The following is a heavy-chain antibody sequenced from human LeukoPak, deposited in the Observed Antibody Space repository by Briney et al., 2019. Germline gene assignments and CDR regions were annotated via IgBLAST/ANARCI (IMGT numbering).Heavy chain of an antibody. Sequence: GGSLRLSCAASGFTFSDYYMSWIRQAPGKGLEWVSYISSSGSTIYYADSVKGRFTIPRDNAKNSLYLQTNSLRAEDTAVYYCAREGLQLNFDHWGQGTLVTVSS. V-gene: IGHV3-11*01. D-gene: IGHD5-24*01. CDR3: AREGLQLNFDH. CDR1: GFTFSDYY. CDR2: ISSSGSTI. J-gene: IGHJ4*02.